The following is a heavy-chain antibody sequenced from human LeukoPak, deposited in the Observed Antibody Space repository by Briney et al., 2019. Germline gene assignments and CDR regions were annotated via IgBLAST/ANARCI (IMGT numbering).Heavy chain of an antibody. D-gene: IGHD5-24*01. CDR1: GGSISSYY. Sequence: SETLSLTCTVSGGSISSYYWSWIRQPPGKGLEWTGYIYYSGSTNYNPSLKSRVTISVDTSKNQFSLKLSSVTAADTAVYYCARDRARFDPWGQGTLVTVSS. CDR2: IYYSGST. V-gene: IGHV4-59*01. CDR3: ARDRARFDP. J-gene: IGHJ5*02.